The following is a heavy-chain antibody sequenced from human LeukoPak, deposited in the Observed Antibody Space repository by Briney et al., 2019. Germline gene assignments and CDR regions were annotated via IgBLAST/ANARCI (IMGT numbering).Heavy chain of an antibody. CDR1: GGSISSGSYY. Sequence: SETLSLTCTVSGGSISSGSYYLSWIRQPAGKGLEWIGRIYTSGSTNYNPSLKSRVTISVDTSKNQFSLKLSSVTAADTAVYYCARDTSTMVVTPVGYYYYYYMDVWGKGTTVTVSS. V-gene: IGHV4-61*02. CDR3: ARDTSTMVVTPVGYYYYYYMDV. CDR2: IYTSGST. J-gene: IGHJ6*03. D-gene: IGHD4-23*01.